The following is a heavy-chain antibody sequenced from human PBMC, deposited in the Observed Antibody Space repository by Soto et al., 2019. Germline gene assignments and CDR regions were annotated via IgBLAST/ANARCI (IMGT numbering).Heavy chain of an antibody. Sequence: SDTLSLTCAVYGGSFRGFYWTWIRQPPGTGLEWIGEINHSGSTNYNPSLKSRVTISVDTSKNQFSLKLTSVTAADTAVYYCARDKITGLFDYWGQGTLVT. V-gene: IGHV4-34*01. CDR1: GGSFRGFY. CDR3: ARDKITGLFDY. CDR2: INHSGST. J-gene: IGHJ4*02. D-gene: IGHD2-8*02.